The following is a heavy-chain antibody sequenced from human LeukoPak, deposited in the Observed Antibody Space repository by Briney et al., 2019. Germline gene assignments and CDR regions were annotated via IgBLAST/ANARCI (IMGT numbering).Heavy chain of an antibody. V-gene: IGHV3-30*18. Sequence: GGSLRLSCAASGFTFSSYWMHWVRQAPGKGLEWVAVISCDGSNKYYADSVKGRFTISRDNSKNTLYLQMNSLRTEDTSVYYCAKERYSSSSAYIDYWGQGTLVTVSS. J-gene: IGHJ4*02. CDR2: ISCDGSNK. D-gene: IGHD6-6*01. CDR1: GFTFSSYW. CDR3: AKERYSSSSAYIDY.